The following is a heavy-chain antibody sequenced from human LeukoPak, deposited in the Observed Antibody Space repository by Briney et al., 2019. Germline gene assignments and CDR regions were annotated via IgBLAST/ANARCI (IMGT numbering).Heavy chain of an antibody. CDR1: GFTLGSYW. J-gene: IGHJ4*02. D-gene: IGHD3-22*01. CDR2: IRKDGSVE. Sequence: GDSLRLSCSASGFTLGSYWMTWVRQAPGKGLEWVANIRKDGSVENYVDSVKGRFTISRDNAKNSLYLQMNSLSAEDTALYHCAADYYDSSGFDYWGQGTLVTVSS. V-gene: IGHV3-7*01. CDR3: AADYYDSSGFDY.